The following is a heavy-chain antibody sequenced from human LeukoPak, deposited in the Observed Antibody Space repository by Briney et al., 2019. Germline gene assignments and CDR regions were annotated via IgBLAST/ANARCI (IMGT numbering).Heavy chain of an antibody. CDR1: GGSISNSSYF. Sequence: SETLSLTCTVSGGSISNSSYFWGWIRQPPGKGLEWIGSIYFSGTTYYNPSLKSRVTISVDMSQNQFYLKLNSVTAADTAVYYCARDLEGATADYWGQGTLVTVSS. CDR3: ARDLEGATADY. CDR2: IYFSGTT. V-gene: IGHV4-39*07. J-gene: IGHJ4*02. D-gene: IGHD1-26*01.